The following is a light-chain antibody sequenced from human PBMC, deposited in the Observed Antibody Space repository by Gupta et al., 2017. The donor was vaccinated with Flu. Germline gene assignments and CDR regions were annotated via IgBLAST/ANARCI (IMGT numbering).Light chain of an antibody. J-gene: IGLJ3*02. CDR2: DVT. V-gene: IGLV2-11*01. Sequence: QSALTQPRSVSGSPGQSVTISCAVASSDVGGYNLASWYQQHPGKAPKLMIYDVTKRSSGAPYRFSGSKSGNTASLTISGLQADDEADYYCCSYAGSNTWVFGGGTKLTVL. CDR1: SSDVGGYNL. CDR3: CSYAGSNTWV.